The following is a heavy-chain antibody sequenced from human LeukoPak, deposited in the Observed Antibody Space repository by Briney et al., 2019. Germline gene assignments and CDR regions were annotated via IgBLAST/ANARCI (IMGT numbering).Heavy chain of an antibody. J-gene: IGHJ4*02. CDR2: ISAYNGNT. CDR1: GYTFTSYG. D-gene: IGHD3-22*01. CDR3: ARDKYYYDSSGYPLLADY. Sequence: ASVKVSCKASGYTFTSYGVSWVRQAPGQGLEWMGWISAYNGNTNYAQKLQGRVTMTTDTSTSTAYMELRSLRSDDTAVYYCARDKYYYDSSGYPLLADYWGQGTLVTVSS. V-gene: IGHV1-18*01.